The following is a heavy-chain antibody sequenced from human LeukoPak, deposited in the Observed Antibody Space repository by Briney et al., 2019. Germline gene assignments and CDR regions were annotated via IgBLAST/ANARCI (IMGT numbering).Heavy chain of an antibody. Sequence: ASVKVSCKASGYTLTGYYMHWVRQAPGQGLEWMGWINPNSGGTNYAQKFQGRVTMTRDTSISTAYMELSRLRSDDTAVYYCASLRYSSGWYDYWGQGTLVTVSS. V-gene: IGHV1-2*02. CDR2: INPNSGGT. CDR3: ASLRYSSGWYDY. D-gene: IGHD6-19*01. CDR1: GYTLTGYY. J-gene: IGHJ4*02.